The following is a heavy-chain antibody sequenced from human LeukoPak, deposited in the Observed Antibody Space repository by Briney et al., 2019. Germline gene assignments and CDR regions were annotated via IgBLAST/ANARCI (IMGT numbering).Heavy chain of an antibody. J-gene: IGHJ4*02. Sequence: GGSLRLSCAASGFTFSSYSMNWVRQAPGKGLEWVSCISGTSSTIYYADSVKGRFTISTDNAKTSLYLHMIRLRDEDTAVYYYARRLGTTTLDYWGQGTLVTVSS. CDR3: ARRLGTTTLDY. CDR1: GFTFSSYS. D-gene: IGHD1-26*01. CDR2: ISGTSSTI. V-gene: IGHV3-48*02.